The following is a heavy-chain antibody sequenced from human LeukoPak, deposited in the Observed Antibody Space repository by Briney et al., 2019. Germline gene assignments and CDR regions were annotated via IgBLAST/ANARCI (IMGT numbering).Heavy chain of an antibody. V-gene: IGHV3-7*01. CDR1: GFTFSNYW. Sequence: PGGSLRLSCAASGFTFSNYWMSWVRQAPGKGLEWVANIKEDGSEKYYVDSVKGRFTISRDNAKNSLYLQMNSLRAEDTAVYYCARFRNYLVDYWGQGTLATVSS. J-gene: IGHJ4*02. D-gene: IGHD1-7*01. CDR3: ARFRNYLVDY. CDR2: IKEDGSEK.